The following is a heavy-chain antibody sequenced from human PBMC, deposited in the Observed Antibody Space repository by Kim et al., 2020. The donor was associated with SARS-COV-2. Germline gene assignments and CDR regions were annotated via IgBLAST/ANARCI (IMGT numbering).Heavy chain of an antibody. Sequence: TYYADSVKGRFTISRDNSKNTLYLQMNSLRAEDTAVYYCAKRQLVVVEDYWGQGTLVTVSS. V-gene: IGHV3-23*01. CDR3: AKRQLVVVEDY. CDR2: T. D-gene: IGHD6-6*01. J-gene: IGHJ4*02.